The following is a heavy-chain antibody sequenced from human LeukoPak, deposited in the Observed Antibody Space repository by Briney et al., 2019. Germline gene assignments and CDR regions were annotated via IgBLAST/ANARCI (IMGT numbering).Heavy chain of an antibody. Sequence: ASVKVSCKASGYTFNRSGISWVRQAPGQGLEWMGWISAYNGNTKNAQNLQGRVTMTTDTSTTTAYMELRSPTSDDTAVYYCARGRSPSWPEYFQHWGQGTLVTVSS. V-gene: IGHV1-18*01. J-gene: IGHJ1*01. D-gene: IGHD2-2*01. CDR1: GYTFNRSG. CDR3: ARGRSPSWPEYFQH. CDR2: ISAYNGNT.